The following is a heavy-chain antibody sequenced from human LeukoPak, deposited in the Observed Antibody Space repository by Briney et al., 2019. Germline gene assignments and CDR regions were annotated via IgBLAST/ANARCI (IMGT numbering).Heavy chain of an antibody. CDR3: TGHYYDSSGYYPDY. J-gene: IGHJ4*02. D-gene: IGHD3-22*01. CDR2: IRSKAYGGTT. Sequence: GGSLRLSCTASGFTFGDYAMSWVRQAPGKGLEWVGFIRSKAYGGTTEYAASVKGRFTISRDDSKSIAYLQMNSQKTEDTAVYYCTGHYYDSSGYYPDYWGQGTLVTVSS. CDR1: GFTFGDYA. V-gene: IGHV3-49*04.